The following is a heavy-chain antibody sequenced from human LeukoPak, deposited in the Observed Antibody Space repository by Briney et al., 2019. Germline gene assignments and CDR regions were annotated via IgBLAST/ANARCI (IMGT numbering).Heavy chain of an antibody. D-gene: IGHD3-10*01. Sequence: ASVKVSCKASGYTFTGYYMHWVRQAPGQGLEWMGWINPNSGGTNYAQKFQGRVTMTRDTSISTAYMELSSLRSEDTAVYYCASYITMVRGVRYWFDPWGQGTLVTVSS. CDR1: GYTFTGYY. V-gene: IGHV1-2*02. J-gene: IGHJ5*02. CDR3: ASYITMVRGVRYWFDP. CDR2: INPNSGGT.